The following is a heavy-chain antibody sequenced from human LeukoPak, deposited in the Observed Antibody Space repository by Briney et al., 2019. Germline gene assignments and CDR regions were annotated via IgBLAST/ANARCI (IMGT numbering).Heavy chain of an antibody. D-gene: IGHD6-19*01. J-gene: IGHJ4*02. V-gene: IGHV3-30*02. Sequence: GGCLRLSCAPSGFTFSSYGMHWVRPAPGKGLEWVAFIRYDGSNKYYADSVKGRFTISRDNSKNTLYLQMNSLRAEDTAVYYCAKGLFSLSRIAVAGSDYWGQGTLVTVSS. CDR1: GFTFSSYG. CDR2: IRYDGSNK. CDR3: AKGLFSLSRIAVAGSDY.